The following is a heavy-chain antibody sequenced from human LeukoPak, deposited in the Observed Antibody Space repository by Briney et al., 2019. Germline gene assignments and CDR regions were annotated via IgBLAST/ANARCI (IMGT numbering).Heavy chain of an antibody. V-gene: IGHV4-4*02. Sequence: SETLSLTCAVPGGSISSSNWWSWVRQPPGKGLEWIGEIYHSGSTNYNPSLKSRVTISVDKSKNQFSLKLSSVTAADTAVYYCARCSGGSCYPDGYFDYWGQGTLVTVSS. CDR1: GGSISSSNW. J-gene: IGHJ4*02. CDR2: IYHSGST. CDR3: ARCSGGSCYPDGYFDY. D-gene: IGHD2-15*01.